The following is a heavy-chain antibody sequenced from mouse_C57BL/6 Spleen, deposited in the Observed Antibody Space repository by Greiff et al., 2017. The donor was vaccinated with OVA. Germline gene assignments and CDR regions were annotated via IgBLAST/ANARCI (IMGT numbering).Heavy chain of an antibody. CDR1: GYTFTSYW. V-gene: IGHV1-5*01. CDR2: IYPGNSDT. CDR3: FYYDYDGRENFDY. J-gene: IGHJ2*01. Sequence: SGTVLARPGASVKMSCKTSGYTFTSYWMHWVKQRPGQGLEWIGAIYPGNSDTSYNQKFKGKAKLTAVTSASTAYMELSSLTNEDSAVYYCFYYDYDGRENFDYWGQGTTLTVSS. D-gene: IGHD2-4*01.